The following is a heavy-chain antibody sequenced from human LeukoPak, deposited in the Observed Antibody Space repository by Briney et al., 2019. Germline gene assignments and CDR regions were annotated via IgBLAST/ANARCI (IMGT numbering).Heavy chain of an antibody. J-gene: IGHJ3*02. V-gene: IGHV4-34*01. CDR1: GGSFSGYY. CDR3: AGAPGGVERCLKFPPPVFVI. Sequence: SETLSLTCAVYGGSFSGYYWSWIRQPPGKGLEWIGEINHSGSTNYNPSLKSRVTISVDTSKNQFSLKLSSVTAADTAVYYCAGAPGGVERCLKFPPPVFVIWGKGTMVTVS. D-gene: IGHD3-16*01. CDR2: INHSGST.